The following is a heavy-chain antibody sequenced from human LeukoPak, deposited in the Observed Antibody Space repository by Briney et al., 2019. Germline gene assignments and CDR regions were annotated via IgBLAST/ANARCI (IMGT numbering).Heavy chain of an antibody. CDR3: ARLGSYHDF. CDR1: GASIRNYY. CDR2: IHATGGS. D-gene: IGHD1-26*01. Sequence: SETLSLTCTVSGASIRNYYWSWIRQTPEKGLEWMGYIHATGGSNYYPSLKSRLTVSIDTSRKQLSLKLTSVTAADTAVYFCARLGSYHDFWGQGALVTVSS. V-gene: IGHV4-4*09. J-gene: IGHJ4*02.